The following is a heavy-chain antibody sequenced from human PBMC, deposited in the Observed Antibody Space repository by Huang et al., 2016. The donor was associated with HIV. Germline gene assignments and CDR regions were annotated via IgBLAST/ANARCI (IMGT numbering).Heavy chain of an antibody. CDR2: ISSSSKSK. D-gene: IGHD2-15*01. J-gene: IGHJ4*02. CDR1: GFTFGDFN. Sequence: EVQLVESGGGLVQPGTSLRLSCAASGFTFGDFNMNLVRQAPGKGLDWNSYISSSSKSKMTADSVKGRFTISRDNARNSLLLQLKSRRVEDTAVYYCARESCRGGTCYLFDFWGQGVLVTVSS. V-gene: IGHV3-48*04. CDR3: ARESCRGGTCYLFDF.